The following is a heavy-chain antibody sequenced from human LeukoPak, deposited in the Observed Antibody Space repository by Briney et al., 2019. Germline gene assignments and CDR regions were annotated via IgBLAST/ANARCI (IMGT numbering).Heavy chain of an antibody. CDR3: TRVTSWRTGFDY. J-gene: IGHJ4*02. V-gene: IGHV3-9*01. CDR2: ITWNSDDM. CDR1: GFSFEAYG. Sequence: GGSLRLSCAASGFSFEAYGMYWVRQAPGKGLEWVSGITWNSDDMAYADSVKGRFTISRDNAKNCLYLQMSSLTVEDTALYYCTRVTSWRTGFDYWGRGTLVTVSS. D-gene: IGHD1-1*01.